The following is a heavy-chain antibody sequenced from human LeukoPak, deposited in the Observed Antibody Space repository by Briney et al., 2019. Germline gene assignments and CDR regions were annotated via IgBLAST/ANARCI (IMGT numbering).Heavy chain of an antibody. D-gene: IGHD3-22*01. CDR2: IYYSGST. V-gene: IGHV4-59*01. Sequence: KPSETLSLTCTVSGGSISSYYWSWLRQPPGKGLEWIGYIYYSGSTNCNPSLKSRVTISVDTSKNQFSLKLSSVTAADTAVYYCARGMYYYDSSGYYGPAYYFDYWGQGTLVTVSS. CDR3: ARGMYYYDSSGYYGPAYYFDY. J-gene: IGHJ4*02. CDR1: GGSISSYY.